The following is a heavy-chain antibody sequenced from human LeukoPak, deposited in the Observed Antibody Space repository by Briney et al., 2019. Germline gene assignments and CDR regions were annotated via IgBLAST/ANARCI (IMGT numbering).Heavy chain of an antibody. CDR2: IYYSGST. D-gene: IGHD1-14*01. J-gene: IGHJ3*02. Sequence: SETLSLTCAVSGGSISSYYWSWIRQPPGKGLEWIGYIYYSGSTNYNPSLKSRVTISVDTSKNQFSLKLSSVTAADTAVYYCARGVEPDAFDIWGQGTMVTVSS. CDR3: ARGVEPDAFDI. CDR1: GGSISSYY. V-gene: IGHV4-59*01.